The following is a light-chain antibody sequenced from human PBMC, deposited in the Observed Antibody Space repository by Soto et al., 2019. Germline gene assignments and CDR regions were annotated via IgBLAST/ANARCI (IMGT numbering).Light chain of an antibody. CDR1: QSLLHSNGYNY. Sequence: DIVMTQSPLSLPVTPGEPASISCRSSQSLLHSNGYNYLDWYLQKPGQSPQLLIYLGSNRASGVPHRFSGSGSGTDFTLKISRVEAEDVGVSYCMPALQTPLGFGGGTKVEIK. CDR2: LGS. CDR3: MPALQTPLG. V-gene: IGKV2-28*01. J-gene: IGKJ4*01.